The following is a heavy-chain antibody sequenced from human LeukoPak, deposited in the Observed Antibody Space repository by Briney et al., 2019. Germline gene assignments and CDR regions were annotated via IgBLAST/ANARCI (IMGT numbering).Heavy chain of an antibody. D-gene: IGHD2-8*01. CDR1: GFILSSYA. V-gene: IGHV3-23*01. CDR2: ISGSGGST. CDR3: AKDRSCTNDVCHGDFDY. Sequence: PGGSLRLSCAASGFILSSYAMSWVRQAPGKVLEWVSTISGSGGSTYYADSVKGRFTISRDNSKNTVYLQMNSLRAEDTAVYYCAKDRSCTNDVCHGDFDYWGKGTLVTVSS. J-gene: IGHJ4*02.